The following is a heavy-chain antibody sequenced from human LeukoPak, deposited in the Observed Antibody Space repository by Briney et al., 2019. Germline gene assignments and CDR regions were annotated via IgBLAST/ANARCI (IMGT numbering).Heavy chain of an antibody. CDR3: ARGTGTFDY. CDR2: IWFDGKNE. Sequence: GGSLRLSCAASGFTFSSYGMHWVRQAPGKGLEWVADIWFDGKNEHFADSVKGRFTISRDNSKNTMYLQINSLRAEDTAVYYCARGTGTFDYWGQGTLVTVSS. D-gene: IGHD7-27*01. J-gene: IGHJ4*02. CDR1: GFTFSSYG. V-gene: IGHV3-33*01.